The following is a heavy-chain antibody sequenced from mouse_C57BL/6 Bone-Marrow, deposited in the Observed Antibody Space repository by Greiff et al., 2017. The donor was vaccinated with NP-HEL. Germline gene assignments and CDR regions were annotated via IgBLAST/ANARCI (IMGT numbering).Heavy chain of an antibody. CDR2: IDPETGGT. V-gene: IGHV1-15*01. CDR3: TRGGGAY. D-gene: IGHD1-1*02. Sequence: VQLQQPGAELVRPGASVTLSCKASGYTFTDYEMHWVKQTPVHGLEWIGAIDPETGGTAYNQKFKGKAILTADKSSSTAYMELRSLTSEDSAVYYCTRGGGAYWGQGTLVTVSA. CDR1: GYTFTDYE. J-gene: IGHJ3*01.